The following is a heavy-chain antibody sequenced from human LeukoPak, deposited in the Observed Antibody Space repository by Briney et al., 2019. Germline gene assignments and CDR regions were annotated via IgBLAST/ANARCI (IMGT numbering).Heavy chain of an antibody. V-gene: IGHV4-61*02. D-gene: IGHD3-16*01. J-gene: IGHJ5*02. Sequence: SETLSLTCTVSGGSISSGSYYWSWIRQPAGKGLEWIGRIYTSGSTNYNPSLKSRVTISVDPSKNQFSLNLTSVTAADTAVYYCARRYTRGMITFGGTKPQKSWFDPWGQGTLVTVSS. CDR3: ARRYTRGMITFGGTKPQKSWFDP. CDR1: GGSISSGSYY. CDR2: IYTSGST.